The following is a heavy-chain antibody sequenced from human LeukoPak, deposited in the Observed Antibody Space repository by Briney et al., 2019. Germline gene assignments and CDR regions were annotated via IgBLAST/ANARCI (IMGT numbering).Heavy chain of an antibody. CDR1: GYSISSGYY. J-gene: IGHJ3*02. CDR2: IYHSGST. Sequence: SETLSLTCTVSGYSISSGYYWGWIRQPPGKGLEWIGSIYHSGSTYYNPSLKSRVTISVDTSKIQFSLKLSSVTAADTAVYYCAREVRGAFDIWGQGTMVTVSS. CDR3: AREVRGAFDI. V-gene: IGHV4-38-2*02. D-gene: IGHD2-2*01.